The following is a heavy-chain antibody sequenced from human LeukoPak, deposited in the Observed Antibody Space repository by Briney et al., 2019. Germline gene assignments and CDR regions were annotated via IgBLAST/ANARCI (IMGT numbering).Heavy chain of an antibody. CDR3: VKEYFRGFDQ. CDR1: GFTFNSYG. D-gene: IGHD2/OR15-2a*01. CDR2: ISNDGKLT. J-gene: IGHJ4*02. Sequence: PGGSLRLSCAASGFTFNSYGMHWVRRAPGKGLEWMAAISNDGKLTYYEDSVRGRFTISRDNSKNTVHLQMNSLRTEDTAVYHCVKEYFRGFDQWGQGTLVIVSS. V-gene: IGHV3-30*18.